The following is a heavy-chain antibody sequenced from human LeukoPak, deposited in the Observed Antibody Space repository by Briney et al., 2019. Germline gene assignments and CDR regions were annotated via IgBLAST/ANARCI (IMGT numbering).Heavy chain of an antibody. J-gene: IGHJ5*02. V-gene: IGHV4-30-2*01. D-gene: IGHD2-2*01. CDR3: ARDRVRGEGVPAAIHTRLNWFDP. Sequence: PSETLSLTCTVSGGSISSGGYYWSWIRQPPGKGLEWIGYIYHSGSTYYNPSLKSRVTISVDRSKNQFSLKLSSVTAADTAVYYCARDRVRGEGVPAAIHTRLNWFDPWGQGTLVTVSS. CDR2: IYHSGST. CDR1: GGSISSGGYY.